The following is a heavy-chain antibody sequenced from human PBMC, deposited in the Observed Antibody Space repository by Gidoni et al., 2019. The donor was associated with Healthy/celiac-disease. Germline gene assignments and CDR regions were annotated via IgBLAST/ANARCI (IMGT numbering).Heavy chain of an antibody. Sequence: EVQLVESGGGLVKPGGSLRLSCAASGFTFISYSMNWVRQAPGKGLEWFSSISSSSSYIYYVDSVKGRYTISRDNAKNSMYLQMNSLRAEDTAVYYCARDLTIVLMVYAKFGYYGMDVWGKGTTVTVSS. CDR3: ARDLTIVLMVYAKFGYYGMDV. CDR2: ISSSSSYI. J-gene: IGHJ6*04. CDR1: GFTFISYS. D-gene: IGHD2-8*01. V-gene: IGHV3-21*01.